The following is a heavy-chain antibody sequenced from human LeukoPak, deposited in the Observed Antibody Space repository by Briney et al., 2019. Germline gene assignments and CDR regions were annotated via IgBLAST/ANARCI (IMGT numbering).Heavy chain of an antibody. V-gene: IGHV1-69*04. Sequence: ASVKVSCKASGGTFSSYAISWVRQAPGQGLEWMGRIIPILGIANYAQKFQGRVTITADKSTSTAYMELSSLRSEDTAVYYCARSYGSGSTFDYWGQGTLVTVPS. CDR2: IIPILGIA. D-gene: IGHD3-10*01. CDR3: ARSYGSGSTFDY. CDR1: GGTFSSYA. J-gene: IGHJ4*02.